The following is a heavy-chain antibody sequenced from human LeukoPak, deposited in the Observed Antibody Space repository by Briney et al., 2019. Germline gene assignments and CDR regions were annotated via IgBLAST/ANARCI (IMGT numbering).Heavy chain of an antibody. Sequence: PSETLSLTCTVSGGSISSYYWSWIRQPPGKGLEWLGYIYYSGSTNYNPSLKSRVTISVDTSKNQFSLKLSSVTAADTAVYYCARDGYYDSSGYSFQHWGQGTLVTVSS. J-gene: IGHJ1*01. CDR3: ARDGYYDSSGYSFQH. V-gene: IGHV4-59*01. D-gene: IGHD3-22*01. CDR1: GGSISSYY. CDR2: IYYSGST.